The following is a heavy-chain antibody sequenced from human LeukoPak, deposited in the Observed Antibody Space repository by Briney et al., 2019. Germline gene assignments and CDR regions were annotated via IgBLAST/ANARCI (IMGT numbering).Heavy chain of an antibody. CDR3: ARGDGYNDAEYLQH. CDR1: GFTFSSYG. D-gene: IGHD5-24*01. CDR2: IWYDGSNK. Sequence: GRSLRLSCAASGFTFSSYGMHGVRQAPGKGLEWVAVIWYDGSNKYYGDSVKGRFTISRDNSKKTLYLQMNSLRVEDTAVYYCARGDGYNDAEYLQHWGQGTLVTVS. V-gene: IGHV3-33*01. J-gene: IGHJ1*01.